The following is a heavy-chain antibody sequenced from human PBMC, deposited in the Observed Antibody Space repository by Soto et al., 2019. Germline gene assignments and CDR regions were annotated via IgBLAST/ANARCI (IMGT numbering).Heavy chain of an antibody. CDR1: GGAFSDYA. D-gene: IGHD2-15*01. V-gene: IGHV1-69*12. Sequence: QVQLVQCGVEVKKPGSSVKVSCKASGGAFSDYAFSWVRQAPGQGLEWLGGIMPIFRAPDYAQKFQGRVTITADEFTRTAYMEMNSLRSEDTAVYYCASWLKGPDIGNYYYGMDVWGQGTTVTVS. J-gene: IGHJ6*02. CDR3: ASWLKGPDIGNYYYGMDV. CDR2: IMPIFRAP.